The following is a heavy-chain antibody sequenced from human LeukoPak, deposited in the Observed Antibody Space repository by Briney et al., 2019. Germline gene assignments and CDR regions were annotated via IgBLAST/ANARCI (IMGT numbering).Heavy chain of an antibody. CDR2: IDKKDKGYATAT. V-gene: IGHV3-73*01. D-gene: IGHD1-26*01. CDR1: GFTLSSYA. Sequence: PGGSLRLSCSASGFTLSSYAMHWVRQSSGKGLEWVGQIDKKDKGYATATAYAASVKGRFTISRDDSINTAYLQMKSLKTEDTALYYCTRDSGTYNWFDPWGQGTLVTVSS. CDR3: TRDSGTYNWFDP. J-gene: IGHJ5*02.